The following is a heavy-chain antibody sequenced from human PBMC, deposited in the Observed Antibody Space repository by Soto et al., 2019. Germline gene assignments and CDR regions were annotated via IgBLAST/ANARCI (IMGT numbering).Heavy chain of an antibody. CDR2: ISYDGSNK. CDR3: ARGEEGRFDY. D-gene: IGHD3-10*01. J-gene: IGHJ4*02. CDR1: GFTFSSYA. Sequence: QVQLVESGGGVVQPGRSLRLSCAASGFTFSSYAMHWVRQAPGKGLEWVAVISYDGSNKYYADSVKGRFTISRDNSKNTLYLQMNSLRAEDTAVYYCARGEEGRFDYWGQGTLVTVSS. V-gene: IGHV3-30-3*01.